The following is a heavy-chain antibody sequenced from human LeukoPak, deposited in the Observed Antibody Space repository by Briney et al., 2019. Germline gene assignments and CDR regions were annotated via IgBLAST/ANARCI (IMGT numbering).Heavy chain of an antibody. V-gene: IGHV3-53*05. CDR1: GFTVSSNY. D-gene: IGHD1-26*01. CDR2: IYSGGST. Sequence: GGSLRLSCAASGFTVSSNYMSWVRQATGKGLGWVSIIYSGGSTYYADSVKGRFTISRDNAKNSLYLQMNSLRAEDTALYYCAKDPSGSYYGNPDYWGQGTLVTVSS. J-gene: IGHJ4*02. CDR3: AKDPSGSYYGNPDY.